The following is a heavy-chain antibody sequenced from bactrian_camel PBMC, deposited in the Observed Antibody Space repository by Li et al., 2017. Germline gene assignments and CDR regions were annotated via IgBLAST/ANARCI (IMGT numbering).Heavy chain of an antibody. CDR3: AAGSMSWADTAYKY. J-gene: IGHJ4*01. CDR2: ISRDGIT. D-gene: IGHD5*01. CDR1: GYAFSSYR. Sequence: HVQLVESGGGSVQAGGSLRLSCAAPGYAFSSYRMAWFRQAPGKEREGVAVISRDGITSYADSVKGRFTISKDNAKNTIYLQMNGLKSEDTALYYCAAGSMSWADTAYKYWGQGTQVTVS. V-gene: IGHV3S55*01.